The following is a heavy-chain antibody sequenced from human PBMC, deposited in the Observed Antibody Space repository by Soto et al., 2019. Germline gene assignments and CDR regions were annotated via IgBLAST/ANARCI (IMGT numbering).Heavy chain of an antibody. Sequence: GGSLRLSCAASGFSFSGYNMNWVRQAPGKGLEWVSSISGDSNYIYYADSVQGRFTISRDNAKNSVYLQMNSLRAEDTAVYYCERVVYFDRSAYGLWGQGTMVTVSS. CDR2: ISGDSNYI. D-gene: IGHD3-22*01. J-gene: IGHJ3*01. CDR1: GFSFSGYN. V-gene: IGHV3-21*01. CDR3: ERVVYFDRSAYGL.